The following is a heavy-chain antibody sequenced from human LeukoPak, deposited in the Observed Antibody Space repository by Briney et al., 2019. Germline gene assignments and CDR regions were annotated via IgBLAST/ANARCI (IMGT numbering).Heavy chain of an antibody. Sequence: SETLSLTCTVSGSSIKSYNWNWIRRPAGKGLEWIGRLYTTGGSDSHSSLKSRVTMSVDTSKNQFSLNLKSVTAADTAVYYCVRGGHDYVDYWGQGTLVTVSS. CDR1: GSSIKSYN. V-gene: IGHV4-4*07. CDR3: VRGGHDYVDY. CDR2: LYTTGGS. J-gene: IGHJ4*02.